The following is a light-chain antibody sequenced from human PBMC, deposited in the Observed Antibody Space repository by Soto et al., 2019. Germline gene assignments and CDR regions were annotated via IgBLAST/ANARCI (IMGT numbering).Light chain of an antibody. CDR3: QQSGSASPWT. J-gene: IGKJ1*01. Sequence: DIQMTQSPSTLSASVGDRVTITCRASQSISSWLAWYQQKPGRAPKLLIYKASSLETGVPSRFSGSGSGPEFTLIISSLQPDDFASYYCQQSGSASPWTFGQGTKVEIK. CDR1: QSISSW. V-gene: IGKV1-5*03. CDR2: KAS.